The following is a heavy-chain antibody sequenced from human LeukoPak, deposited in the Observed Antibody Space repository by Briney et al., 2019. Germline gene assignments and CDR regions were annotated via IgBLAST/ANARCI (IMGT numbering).Heavy chain of an antibody. V-gene: IGHV1-8*01. Sequence: ASVKVSCKASGYTFTSYDINWVRQATGQGLEWMGWMNPNSGNTGYAQKFQGRVTMTRNTPISTDYMELSSLRSEDTAVYYCARAGIAVAGQAEYFQHWGQGTLVTVSS. D-gene: IGHD6-19*01. J-gene: IGHJ1*01. CDR2: MNPNSGNT. CDR3: ARAGIAVAGQAEYFQH. CDR1: GYTFTSYD.